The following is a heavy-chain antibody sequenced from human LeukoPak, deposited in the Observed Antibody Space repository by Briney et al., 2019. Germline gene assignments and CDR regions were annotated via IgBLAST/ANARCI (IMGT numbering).Heavy chain of an antibody. CDR2: ISYDGSNK. CDR3: AKDLERHIVVVTASAVDY. V-gene: IGHV3-30*04. Sequence: QPGRSLRLSCAASGFTFSSYAMHWVRQAPGKGLEWVAVISYDGSNKYYADSVKGRFTISRDNSKNTLYLQMNSLRAEDTAVYYCAKDLERHIVVVTASAVDYWGQGTLVTVSS. J-gene: IGHJ4*02. CDR1: GFTFSSYA. D-gene: IGHD2-21*02.